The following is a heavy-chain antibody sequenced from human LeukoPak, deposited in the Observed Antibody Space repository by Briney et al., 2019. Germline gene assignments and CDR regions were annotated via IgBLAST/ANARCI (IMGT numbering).Heavy chain of an antibody. V-gene: IGHV3-23*01. CDR1: GFTFSSYA. CDR3: AKVRSIVGATAFDY. Sequence: SGGSLRLSCAASGFTFSSYAMSWVRQAPGKGLEWVSAISGSGGSTCYADSVKGRFTISRDNSKNTLYLQMNSLRAEDTAVYYCAKVRSIVGATAFDYWGQGTLVTVSS. CDR2: ISGSGGST. J-gene: IGHJ4*02. D-gene: IGHD1-26*01.